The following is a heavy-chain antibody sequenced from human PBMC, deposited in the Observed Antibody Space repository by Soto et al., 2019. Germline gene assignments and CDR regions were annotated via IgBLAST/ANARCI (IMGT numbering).Heavy chain of an antibody. CDR2: IKQDGSEK. V-gene: IGHV3-7*01. CDR3: AFDMENYYYMDV. D-gene: IGHD3-9*01. Sequence: GGSLRPSCAASGFTFSSYWMSWVRQAPGKGLEWVANIKQDGSEKYYVDSVKGRFTISRDNAKNSLYLQMNSLRAEDTAVYYCAFDMENYYYMDVWGKGTTVTVSS. J-gene: IGHJ6*03. CDR1: GFTFSSYW.